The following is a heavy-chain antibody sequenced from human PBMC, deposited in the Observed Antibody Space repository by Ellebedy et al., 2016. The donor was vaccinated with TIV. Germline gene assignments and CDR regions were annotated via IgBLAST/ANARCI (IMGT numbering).Heavy chain of an antibody. CDR1: GLTFSGVA. CDR3: AKGTLSVPAADDY. Sequence: GGSLRLSXAASGLTFSGVAMTWVRQAPGKGLQWVSSIRSFDDSTYYADSVKGRFTISRDNSKNTLYLQMNSLREEDTAVYYCAKGTLSVPAADDYWGQGTLVTVSS. V-gene: IGHV3-23*01. D-gene: IGHD2-2*01. J-gene: IGHJ4*02. CDR2: IRSFDDST.